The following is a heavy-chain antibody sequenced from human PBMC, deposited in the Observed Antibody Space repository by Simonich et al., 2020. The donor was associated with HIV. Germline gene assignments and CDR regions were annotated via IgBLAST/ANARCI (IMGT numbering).Heavy chain of an antibody. CDR3: AKDRYSSSSGSFDY. CDR2: NSWNSGSI. Sequence: EVQLVESGGGLVQPGRSLRLSCAASGFTFDDYAMHWVRQAPGKGLELVSGNSWNSGSIGYADSVKGLFTISRDNAKNSLYLQMNSLRAEDMALYYCAKDRYSSSSGSFDYWGQGTLVTVSS. D-gene: IGHD6-6*01. V-gene: IGHV3-9*03. J-gene: IGHJ4*02. CDR1: GFTFDDYA.